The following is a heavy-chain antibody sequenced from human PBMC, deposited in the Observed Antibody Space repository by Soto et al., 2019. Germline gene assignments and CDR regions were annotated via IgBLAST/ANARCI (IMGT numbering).Heavy chain of an antibody. CDR2: IFWDDDK. CDR1: GFSISTSGVG. J-gene: IGHJ4*02. D-gene: IGHD2-8*02. Sequence: QITLKESGPTLVKPTQTLTLTCSLSGFSISTSGVGVGWIRQSQEPDPEWLALIFWDDDKRYSPSLKSRLTITKDTSKNQVVLTLTNMDPVDTATYYCARILTGTGGHFDYWGQGTLVTVSS. V-gene: IGHV2-5*02. CDR3: ARILTGTGGHFDY.